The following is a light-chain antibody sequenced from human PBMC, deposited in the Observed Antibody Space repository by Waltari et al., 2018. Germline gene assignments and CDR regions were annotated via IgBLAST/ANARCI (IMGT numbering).Light chain of an antibody. CDR1: HIESKS. CDR2: YDS. CDR3: QVWDTTSSHYV. V-gene: IGLV3-21*04. Sequence: YVLTQPPSVSLAPGTTATISWGGAHIESKSVPWYQHKAGQAPVLLIYYDSDRPPGIPERFSGSASGDTATLTITRVEAGDEADYYCQVWDTTSSHYVFGSGTRVTVL. J-gene: IGLJ6*01.